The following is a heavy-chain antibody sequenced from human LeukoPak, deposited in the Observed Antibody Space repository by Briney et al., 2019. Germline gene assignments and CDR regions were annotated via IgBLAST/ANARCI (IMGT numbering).Heavy chain of an antibody. V-gene: IGHV3-7*03. CDR3: ARSGQKDRLWSTGGMDV. J-gene: IGHJ6*02. CDR1: GFTFSNNW. CDR2: VKKDASEK. D-gene: IGHD3-10*01. Sequence: GGSLRLSCAASGFTFSNNWMTWVRQAPGKGLEWVASVKKDASEKYYVDSVKGRFTISRDNAKNSLYLQMNSLRVEDTAVYYCARSGQKDRLWSTGGMDVWGQGTTVTVCS.